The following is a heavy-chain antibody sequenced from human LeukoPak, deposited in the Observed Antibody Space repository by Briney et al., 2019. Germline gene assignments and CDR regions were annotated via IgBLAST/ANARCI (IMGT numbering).Heavy chain of an antibody. D-gene: IGHD2-15*01. J-gene: IGHJ4*02. CDR2: IYYSGST. CDR3: ARRGGYCSGGSCYSSFDY. Sequence: SETLSLTCTVSGGSISSSSYYWGWIRQPPGKGLEWIGSIYYSGSTYYNPSLKSRVTISVDTSKNQFSLKLSSVTAADTAVYYCARRGGYCSGGSCYSSFDYWGQGTLVTVSP. CDR1: GGSISSSSYY. V-gene: IGHV4-39*01.